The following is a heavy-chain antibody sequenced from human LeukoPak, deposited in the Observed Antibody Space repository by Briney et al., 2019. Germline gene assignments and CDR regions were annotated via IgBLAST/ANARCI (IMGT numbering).Heavy chain of an antibody. CDR3: ATAGGTSGSYYWDWFDP. CDR1: GGSISRGGYY. Sequence: SQTLSLTCTVSGGSISRGGYYWSWIRQHPGTGLEWIGYIYYSGSTYYNPSLKSRVTISVDTSKNQFSLKLSSVTAADTAVYYCATAGGTSGSYYWDWFDPWGQGTLVTVSS. CDR2: IYYSGST. D-gene: IGHD1-26*01. V-gene: IGHV4-31*03. J-gene: IGHJ5*02.